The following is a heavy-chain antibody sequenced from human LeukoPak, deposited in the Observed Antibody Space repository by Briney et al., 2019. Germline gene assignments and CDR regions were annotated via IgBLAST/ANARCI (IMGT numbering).Heavy chain of an antibody. CDR3: ARASYSYDINGWVPFDY. CDR2: IYTSGST. V-gene: IGHV4-61*02. Sequence: SETLSLTCTVSGNSLSSGDNYWSWIRQPAGKGLEWIGRIYTSGSTNYNPSLKSRVTISGDTSKNQFSLRLSSVTAADTAVYYCARASYSYDINGWVPFDYWGQGTLVTVSS. J-gene: IGHJ4*02. CDR1: GNSLSSGDNY. D-gene: IGHD3-22*01.